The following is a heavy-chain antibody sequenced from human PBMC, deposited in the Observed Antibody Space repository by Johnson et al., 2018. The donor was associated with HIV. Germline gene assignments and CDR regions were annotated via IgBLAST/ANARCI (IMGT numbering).Heavy chain of an antibody. D-gene: IGHD2-8*02. J-gene: IGHJ3*02. CDR3: AKSGLFVLVVYAPDVFDI. V-gene: IGHV3-9*01. Sequence: VQLVESGGGLVQPGRSLRLSCAASGFTFDDYAMHWVRQAPGKGLEWVSGISWNSGSVGYADSVKGRFTIPSDNSKNTLYLQMNSLRPEDTAVYYCAKSGLFVLVVYAPDVFDIWGQGTMVTVSS. CDR2: ISWNSGSV. CDR1: GFTFDDYA.